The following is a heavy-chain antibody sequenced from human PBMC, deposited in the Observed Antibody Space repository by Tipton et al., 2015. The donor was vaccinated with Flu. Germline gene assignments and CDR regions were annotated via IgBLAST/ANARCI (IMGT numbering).Heavy chain of an antibody. CDR1: GGSISSGGYY. CDR2: IYYSGST. CDR3: AREYCSGGSCYFDY. Sequence: LRLSCTVSGGSISSGGYYWSWIRQHPGKGLEWIGYIYYSGSTYYNPSLKSLVTISVDTSKNQFSLKLSSVTAADTAVYYCAREYCSGGSCYFDYWGQGTLVTVSS. D-gene: IGHD2-15*01. V-gene: IGHV4-31*01. J-gene: IGHJ4*02.